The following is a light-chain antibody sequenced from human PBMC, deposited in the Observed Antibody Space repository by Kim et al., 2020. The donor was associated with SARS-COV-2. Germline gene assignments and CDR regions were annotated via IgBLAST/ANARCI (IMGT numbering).Light chain of an antibody. V-gene: IGKV3-20*01. CDR3: QQYGSSPPCT. CDR2: GAS. CDR1: QSVTSRY. Sequence: EIVLTQSPGTLSLSPGERATLSCRASQSVTSRYLAWYQQKPGQAHRLLIFGASSRATGIPDRFSGSGSGTEFTLTINRLEPEDFAVYYCQQYGSSPPCTFGQGTKLEI. J-gene: IGKJ2*02.